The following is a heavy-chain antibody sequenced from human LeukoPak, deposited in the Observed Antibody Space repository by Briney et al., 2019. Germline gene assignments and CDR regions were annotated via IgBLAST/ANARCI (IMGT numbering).Heavy chain of an antibody. D-gene: IGHD3-22*01. CDR3: ARWDGGRWLIPHYYYYGMDV. V-gene: IGHV4-59*01. Sequence: SETLSLTCAVYGGSFSGYYWSWIRHPPGKGLEQIGYIYYSGSTNYNPSLKSRVTISVDTSKNQFSLKLSSVTAADTAVYYCARWDGGRWLIPHYYYYGMDVWGQGTTVTVSS. CDR1: GGSFSGYY. CDR2: IYYSGST. J-gene: IGHJ6*02.